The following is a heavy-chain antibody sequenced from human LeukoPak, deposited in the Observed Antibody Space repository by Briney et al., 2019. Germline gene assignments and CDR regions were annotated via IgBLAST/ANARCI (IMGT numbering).Heavy chain of an antibody. J-gene: IGHJ4*02. Sequence: GGSLRLSCEAFGFTLSTYWMHWVRQAPGKGLVWVSRINADGSSTSYADSVKGRFTISRDNAKNTLYLQMNSPRAEDTAVYYCARDPDSGYYYHWGQGTLVTVSS. CDR3: ARDPDSGYYYH. V-gene: IGHV3-74*01. CDR1: GFTLSTYW. CDR2: INADGSST. D-gene: IGHD3-22*01.